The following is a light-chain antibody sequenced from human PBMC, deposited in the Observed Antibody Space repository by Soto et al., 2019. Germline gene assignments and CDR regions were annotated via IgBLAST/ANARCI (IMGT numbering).Light chain of an antibody. CDR1: QSVSSTY. CDR3: QQYGRSPPFT. V-gene: IGKV3-20*01. J-gene: IGKJ2*01. Sequence: EIVLTQSPGTLSLSPGERATLSCRASQSVSSTYIAWYQQNPGQAPRRLIYGASNRATGIPDRFSGSGSGTDFPLTISRLEPEDFAVYFCQQYGRSPPFTVGQGTKVEIK. CDR2: GAS.